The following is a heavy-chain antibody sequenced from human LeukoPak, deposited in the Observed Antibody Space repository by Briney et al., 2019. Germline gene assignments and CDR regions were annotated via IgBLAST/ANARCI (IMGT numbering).Heavy chain of an antibody. CDR2: INPSGGST. Sequence: ASVKVSCKASGYTFTSYHMHWVRQAPGQGLEWMGIINPSGGSTSYAQKFQGRVTMTRDTSTSTVYMELSSLRSEDTAVYYCARWRNDYYDSSGYYNDAFDIWGQGTMVTVSS. D-gene: IGHD3-22*01. CDR1: GYTFTSYH. CDR3: ARWRNDYYDSSGYYNDAFDI. V-gene: IGHV1-46*01. J-gene: IGHJ3*02.